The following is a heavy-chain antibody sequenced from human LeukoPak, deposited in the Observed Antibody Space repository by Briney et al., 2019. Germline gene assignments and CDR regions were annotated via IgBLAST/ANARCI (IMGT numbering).Heavy chain of an antibody. CDR3: SRHLQEYYYDSSGYYGRYFDY. J-gene: IGHJ4*02. CDR1: GGSISSSSYY. D-gene: IGHD3-22*01. V-gene: IGHV4-39*01. CDR2: IYYSGST. Sequence: PSETLSLTCTVSGGSISSSSYYWGWIRQPPGKGLEWNGSIYYSGSTYYNPSLKSRVTISVDTSKNQFSLKLSCVTAADTAVYYWSRHLQEYYYDSSGYYGRYFDYWGQGTLVTVSS.